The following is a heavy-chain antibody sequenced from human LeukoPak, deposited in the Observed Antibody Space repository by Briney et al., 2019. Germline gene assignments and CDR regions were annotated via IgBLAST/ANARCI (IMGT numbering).Heavy chain of an antibody. V-gene: IGHV4-34*01. Sequence: GSLRLSCAASGFTFSSYAMSWIRQPPGKGLEWIGEINHSGSTNYNPSLKSRVTISVDTSKNQFSLKLSSVTAADTAVYYCAREMATIITTGNDAFDIWGQGTMVTVSS. CDR1: GFTFSSYA. CDR2: INHSGST. CDR3: AREMATIITTGNDAFDI. D-gene: IGHD5-24*01. J-gene: IGHJ3*02.